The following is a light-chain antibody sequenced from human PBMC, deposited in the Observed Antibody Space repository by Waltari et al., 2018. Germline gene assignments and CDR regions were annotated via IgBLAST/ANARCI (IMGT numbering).Light chain of an antibody. Sequence: IVMTQSPATLSVSPGEXATLSCWASQSVNTNLAWYQHKPGQAPRLLVHGASTRATGIPXRFSGSGXGTEFTLTIXXLQSEXFXVXYCQQYNNWWTLGXXTTVEIK. J-gene: IGKJ1*01. CDR3: QQYNNWWT. CDR1: QSVNTN. CDR2: GAS. V-gene: IGKV3-15*01.